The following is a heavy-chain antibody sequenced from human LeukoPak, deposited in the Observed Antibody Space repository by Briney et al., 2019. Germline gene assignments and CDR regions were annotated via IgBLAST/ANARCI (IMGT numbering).Heavy chain of an antibody. Sequence: PGRSLRLSCAASGFTFSSYGMHWVRQAPGKGLEWVAVISYDGSNKYYADTVEGRFTISRDNSKNTLYLQMNSLRAEDTAVYYCAKVGGFDFWSGYQPQNWFDPWGQGTLVIVSS. CDR3: AKVGGFDFWSGYQPQNWFDP. CDR2: ISYDGSNK. J-gene: IGHJ5*02. V-gene: IGHV3-30*18. D-gene: IGHD3-3*01. CDR1: GFTFSSYG.